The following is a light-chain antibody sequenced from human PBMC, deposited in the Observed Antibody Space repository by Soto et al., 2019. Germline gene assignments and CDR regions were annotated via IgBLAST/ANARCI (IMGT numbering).Light chain of an antibody. Sequence: QSALTQPASVSGSPGQSITISCTGTSSDVGGYNYVSWYQQRPGKAPKLMIYEVNNRPSGVSNRFSGSKSGNTASLTISGLQAEDEADYYCNSYTTSSTRVFGTGTKVTVL. CDR1: SSDVGGYNY. CDR2: EVN. J-gene: IGLJ1*01. V-gene: IGLV2-14*01. CDR3: NSYTTSSTRV.